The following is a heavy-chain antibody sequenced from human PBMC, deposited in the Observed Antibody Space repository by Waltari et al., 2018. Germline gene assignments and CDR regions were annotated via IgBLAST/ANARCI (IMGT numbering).Heavy chain of an antibody. CDR3: ARDRGRGLYLDS. J-gene: IGHJ4*02. Sequence: QLQLQQSGPGLVKPSESLFLSCAVSGDSVSNNYWWSWVRQPPGKGLEWIGQIHGTGKTNYNPSLESRVTVSMDTSNNQFSLRVTSPTPADTAVYFCARDRGRGLYLDSWGQGTLVTVS. D-gene: IGHD1-26*01. CDR2: IHGTGKT. CDR1: GDSVSNNYW. V-gene: IGHV4-4*02.